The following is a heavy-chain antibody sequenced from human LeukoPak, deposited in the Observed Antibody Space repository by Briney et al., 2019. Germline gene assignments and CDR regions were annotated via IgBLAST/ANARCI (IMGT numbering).Heavy chain of an antibody. Sequence: GGSLRLSCAASGFTFNSYWMSCVRQAPGKGLEWVANIKQDGSEKYYVDSVKGRFTISRDNAKNSLYLQMNSLRAEDTAVYYCARDQGGWFDPWGQGTLVTVSS. CDR3: ARDQGGWFDP. CDR1: GFTFNSYW. J-gene: IGHJ5*02. CDR2: IKQDGSEK. V-gene: IGHV3-7*05.